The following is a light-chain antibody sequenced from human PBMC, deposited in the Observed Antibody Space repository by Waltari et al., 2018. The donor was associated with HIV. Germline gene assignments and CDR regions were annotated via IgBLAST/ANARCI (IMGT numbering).Light chain of an antibody. CDR2: GAS. J-gene: IGKJ3*01. CDR3: QQYNNWPGT. Sequence: VMTQSPATLSVSPGDRATLSCKTSQRISTNLAWYQQKPGHVPRVHIYGASTTATGIADRFSGRTSGTDFTLTISSLQSEDSAVYCCQQYNNWPGTFGPGTRLEIK. CDR1: QRISTN. V-gene: IGKV3-15*01.